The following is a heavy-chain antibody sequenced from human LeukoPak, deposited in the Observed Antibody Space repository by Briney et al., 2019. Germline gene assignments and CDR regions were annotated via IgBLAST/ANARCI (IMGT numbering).Heavy chain of an antibody. CDR3: GRHVQAPSFDP. Sequence: PSETLSLTCTVSGGSTTINGYYWAWIRQPPGKGLEWIGSIYYNGNTYYNPSLKSRVTISAGTSTNHFSLKLTSVTAADTAVYYCGRHVQAPSFDPWGQGTLVTVSS. D-gene: IGHD1-1*01. V-gene: IGHV4-39*01. J-gene: IGHJ5*02. CDR2: IYYNGNT. CDR1: GGSTTINGYY.